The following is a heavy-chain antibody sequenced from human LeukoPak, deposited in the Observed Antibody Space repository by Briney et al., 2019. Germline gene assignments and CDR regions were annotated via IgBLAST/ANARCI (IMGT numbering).Heavy chain of an antibody. CDR2: IIPIFGTA. CDR3: ARASYYYDSSGYAQVDAFDI. V-gene: IGHV1-69*05. CDR1: GGTFSSYA. Sequence: SVKVSCKSAGGTFSSYAISWVRQAPGQGLEWMGGIIPIFGTANYEQKVQGRVTITTDVSTSTAYTELSSLRSEDTAVYYCARASYYYDSSGYAQVDAFDIWGQGTMVTVSS. J-gene: IGHJ3*02. D-gene: IGHD3-22*01.